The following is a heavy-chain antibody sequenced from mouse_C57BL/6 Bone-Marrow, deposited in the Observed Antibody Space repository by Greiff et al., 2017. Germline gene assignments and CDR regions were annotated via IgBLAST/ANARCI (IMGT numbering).Heavy chain of an antibody. CDR2: IDPENGDT. Sequence: EVQLVESGADLVRPGASVKLSCTASGFTIKDYYMHWVKQRPEQGLEWIGWIDPENGDTEYASKFQGKATITADTSSNTAYLQLSSLTSEDTSVYYCTTDSDLFAYWGRGTVATVSA. J-gene: IGHJ3*01. CDR3: TTDSDLFAY. CDR1: GFTIKDYY. V-gene: IGHV14-4*01.